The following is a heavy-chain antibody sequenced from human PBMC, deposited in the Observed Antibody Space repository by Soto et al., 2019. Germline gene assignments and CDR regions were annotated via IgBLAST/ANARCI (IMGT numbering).Heavy chain of an antibody. J-gene: IGHJ5*02. V-gene: IGHV3-73*01. CDR3: ICREDYGAYMWFDP. D-gene: IGHD4-17*01. CDR2: IKSKANNYAT. Sequence: DVQLVESGGGLVQPGGSLKLSCAASGFTFSGSDIHWVRQASGKGLEWVGRIKSKANNYATSYAASVKGRFTVSRDDSENTGYLQMSSLQTEDTAMYYCICREDYGAYMWFDPWGQGTLVTVSS. CDR1: GFTFSGSD.